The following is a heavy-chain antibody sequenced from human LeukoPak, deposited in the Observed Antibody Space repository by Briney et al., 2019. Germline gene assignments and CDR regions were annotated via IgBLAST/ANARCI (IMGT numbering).Heavy chain of an antibody. Sequence: ASVKVSCKASGYTFTSYGISWVRQAPGQGLEWMGWVNPNSGNTGYAQKFQGRVTMTRNTSISTAYMELSSLRSEDTAVYYCARGDWKAGWFDPWGQGTLVTVSS. CDR3: ARGDWKAGWFDP. J-gene: IGHJ5*02. CDR1: GYTFTSYG. V-gene: IGHV1-8*02. CDR2: VNPNSGNT. D-gene: IGHD1-1*01.